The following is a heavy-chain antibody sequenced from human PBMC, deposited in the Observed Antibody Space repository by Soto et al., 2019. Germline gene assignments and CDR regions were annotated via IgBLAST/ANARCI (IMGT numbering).Heavy chain of an antibody. J-gene: IGHJ5*02. D-gene: IGHD3-22*01. CDR3: ARAVYDSSGYYYWIWFDP. CDR1: GGSISSGDYY. V-gene: IGHV4-30-4*01. CDR2: IYYSGST. Sequence: QVQLQESGPGLVKPSQTLSLTCTVSGGSISSGDYYWSLIRQPPGKGLEWIGYIYYSGSTYYNPSLKSRVTISVDTSKNQYSLKLSSVTAADTAVYYCARAVYDSSGYYYWIWFDPWGQGTLVTVSS.